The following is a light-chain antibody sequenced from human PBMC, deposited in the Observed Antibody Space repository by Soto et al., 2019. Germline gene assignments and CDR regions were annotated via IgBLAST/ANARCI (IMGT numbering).Light chain of an antibody. V-gene: IGKV3-20*01. CDR2: GVS. CDR1: QSVSSSF. J-gene: IGKJ2*01. Sequence: EIVLTQSPGTLSLSPGERATLSCRASQSVSSSFLAWYQQKPGQAPRLLIYGVSSRATGIPDRFSGSGSGTDFTLTISRLEPEDFAVYYCKQYGSSHRTFGQGTKLEIK. CDR3: KQYGSSHRT.